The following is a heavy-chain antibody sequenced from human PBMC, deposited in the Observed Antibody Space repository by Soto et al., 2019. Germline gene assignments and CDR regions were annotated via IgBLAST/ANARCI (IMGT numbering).Heavy chain of an antibody. V-gene: IGHV3-23*01. Sequence: VQLLESGGGLVQPGGSLRLSCAASGFTFSSYAMSWVRQAPGKGLEWVSAISGSGGSTYYADSVKGRFTISRDNSKNTLYLQMNSLRAEDTAVYYCAKDLVRSRVVVVPAATSLDYWGQGTLVTVSS. J-gene: IGHJ4*02. CDR1: GFTFSSYA. CDR3: AKDLVRSRVVVVPAATSLDY. CDR2: ISGSGGST. D-gene: IGHD2-2*01.